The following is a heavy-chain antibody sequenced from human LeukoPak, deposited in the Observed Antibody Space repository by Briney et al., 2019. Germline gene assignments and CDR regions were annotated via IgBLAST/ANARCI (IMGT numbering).Heavy chain of an antibody. D-gene: IGHD3-10*01. V-gene: IGHV1-2*02. Sequence: GASVKVSCKASGYTFTGYYMHWVRQAPGQGLEWMGWIKPNSGGTNYAQKFQGRVTMTRDTSISTAYMELSRLRSDDTAVYYCARIYGSGYRDAFDIWGQGTMVTVSS. CDR2: IKPNSGGT. J-gene: IGHJ3*02. CDR3: ARIYGSGYRDAFDI. CDR1: GYTFTGYY.